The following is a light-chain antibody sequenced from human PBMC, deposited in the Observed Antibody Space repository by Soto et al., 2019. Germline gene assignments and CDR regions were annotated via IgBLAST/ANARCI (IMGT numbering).Light chain of an antibody. CDR1: QSINNRY. J-gene: IGKJ3*01. CDR2: GAS. Sequence: EIVLTQSPGTLSLSPGERATLSCRASQSINNRYLAWYQQKPGQAPRLLIYGASSRATGIPDRFIGSGSGTDFTLTISRLAPEDFAVYYCQQFGNSPGFTFGPGTKVDIK. V-gene: IGKV3-20*01. CDR3: QQFGNSPGFT.